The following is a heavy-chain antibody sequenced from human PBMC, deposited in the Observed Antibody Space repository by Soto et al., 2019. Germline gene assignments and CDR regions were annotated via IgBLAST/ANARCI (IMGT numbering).Heavy chain of an antibody. CDR2: IWYDGSNK. CDR1: GFTFSSYG. V-gene: IGHV3-33*01. CDR3: ARDGTSIAVAGYFDY. D-gene: IGHD6-19*01. Sequence: QVQLVESGGGVVQPGRSLRLSCAASGFTFSSYGMHWVRQAPGKGLEWVAVIWYDGSNKYYADSVKGRFTISRDNSKNTLYLKMNSLRAEDTAVYYCARDGTSIAVAGYFDYWGQGTLVTVSS. J-gene: IGHJ4*02.